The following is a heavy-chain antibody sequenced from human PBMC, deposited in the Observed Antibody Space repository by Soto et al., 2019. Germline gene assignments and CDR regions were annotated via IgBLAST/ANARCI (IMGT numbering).Heavy chain of an antibody. CDR3: ARASSSSVDFDY. J-gene: IGHJ4*02. D-gene: IGHD6-6*01. V-gene: IGHV3-33*01. CDR1: GFTFSSYG. CDR2: IWYDGSNK. Sequence: GGSLRLSCAASGFTFSSYGMHWVRQAPGKGLEWVAVIWYDGSNKYYADSVKGRFTISRDNSKNTLYLQMNSLRAEDTAVYYCARASSSSVDFDYWGQGTLVTVSS.